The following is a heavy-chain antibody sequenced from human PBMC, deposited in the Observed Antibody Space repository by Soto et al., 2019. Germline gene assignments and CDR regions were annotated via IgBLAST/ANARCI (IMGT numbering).Heavy chain of an antibody. J-gene: IGHJ6*02. D-gene: IGHD2-15*01. V-gene: IGHV4-39*01. CDR3: ARSAGYCSGGSCHYYYYYGMDV. Sequence: SETLSLTCTVSGGSISSSSYYWGWIRQPPGKGLEWIGSIYYSGSTYYNPSLKSRVTISVDTSKNHFSLKLSSVTAADTAVYYCARSAGYCSGGSCHYYYYYGMDVWGQGTTVTVSS. CDR1: GGSISSSSYY. CDR2: IYYSGST.